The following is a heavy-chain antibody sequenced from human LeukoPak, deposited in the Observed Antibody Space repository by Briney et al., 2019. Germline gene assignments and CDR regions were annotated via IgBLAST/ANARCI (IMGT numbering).Heavy chain of an antibody. CDR1: GFTFSSYW. CDR2: IKQDGSEK. CDR3: ARDPEGGSYYFDY. Sequence: PGGSLRLSCAASGFTFSSYWMSWVRQAPGKGLEWVANIKQDGSEKYYLDSVEGRFTISRDNAKNSLYLQMNSLRAEDTAVYYCARDPEGGSYYFDYWGQGTLVTVSS. D-gene: IGHD3-10*01. V-gene: IGHV3-7*01. J-gene: IGHJ4*02.